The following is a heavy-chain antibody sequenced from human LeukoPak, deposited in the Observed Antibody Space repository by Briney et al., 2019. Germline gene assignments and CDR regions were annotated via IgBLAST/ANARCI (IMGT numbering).Heavy chain of an antibody. Sequence: ASVKVSCKASGYTFTSYGISWVRQAPGQGLEWMGWISAYNGNTNYAQKLQGRVTMTTDTSTSTAYMELRSLRSDDTAVYYCARDRYYYDSSGHYNDYWGQGTLVTVSS. D-gene: IGHD3-22*01. CDR1: GYTFTSYG. CDR2: ISAYNGNT. CDR3: ARDRYYYDSSGHYNDY. J-gene: IGHJ4*02. V-gene: IGHV1-18*01.